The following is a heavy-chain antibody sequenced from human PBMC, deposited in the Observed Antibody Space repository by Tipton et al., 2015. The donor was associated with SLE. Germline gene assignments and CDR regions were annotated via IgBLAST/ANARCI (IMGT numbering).Heavy chain of an antibody. CDR2: IYYDESSA. CDR3: AKIVGPTGWPSHRYMDV. V-gene: IGHV4-31*03. J-gene: IGHJ6*03. CDR1: GASMNRRTHY. Sequence: TLSLTCTVSGASMNRRTHYWRWIRQFPMKHLEFIGLIYYDESSAHYNPSLRGRARISIDESSNQISLELTSVTAADTATYFCAKIVGPTGWPSHRYMDVWGKGRTVTVSS. D-gene: IGHD6-19*01.